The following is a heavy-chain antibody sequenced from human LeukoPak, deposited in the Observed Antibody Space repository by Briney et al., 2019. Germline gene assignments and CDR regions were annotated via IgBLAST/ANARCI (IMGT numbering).Heavy chain of an antibody. CDR3: ARAYDSSGYSAYFDY. D-gene: IGHD3-22*01. Sequence: RASVKVSCKASGGTFSSYAISWVRQAPGKGLEWMGRIIPIFGTANYAQKFQGRLTITTDESTSTAYMELSSLRSEDTAVYYCARAYDSSGYSAYFDYWGQGTLVTVSS. V-gene: IGHV1-69*05. CDR1: GGTFSSYA. CDR2: IIPIFGTA. J-gene: IGHJ4*02.